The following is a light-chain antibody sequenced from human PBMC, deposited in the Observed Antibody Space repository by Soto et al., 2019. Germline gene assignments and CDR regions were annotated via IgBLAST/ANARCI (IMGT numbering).Light chain of an antibody. CDR1: QSISSW. Sequence: DIQMTQSPSTLSASVGDRVTITFRASQSISSWLAWYQQKPGKAPKLLIYKGSSLESGVPSRFSGSGSGTEFTLTISSLQPDDFATYYCQQYNSYWTFGQGTKVDI. CDR2: KGS. V-gene: IGKV1-5*03. CDR3: QQYNSYWT. J-gene: IGKJ1*01.